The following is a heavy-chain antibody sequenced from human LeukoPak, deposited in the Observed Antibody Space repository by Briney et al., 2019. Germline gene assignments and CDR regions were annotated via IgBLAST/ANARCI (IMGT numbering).Heavy chain of an antibody. Sequence: GGSLRLSCAAPGFIFSTYAMTWVRQAPGKGLEWVSAIGGSAGSTNYADSVKGRFTISRDNSKNTLYLQMNSLRAEDTAIYYCAKVSGGGLYYDGMDVWGQGTTVTVSS. CDR2: IGGSAGST. V-gene: IGHV3-23*01. CDR3: AKVSGGGLYYDGMDV. J-gene: IGHJ6*02. D-gene: IGHD1-14*01. CDR1: GFIFSTYA.